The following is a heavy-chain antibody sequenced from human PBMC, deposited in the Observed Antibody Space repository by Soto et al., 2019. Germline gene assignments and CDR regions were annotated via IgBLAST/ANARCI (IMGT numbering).Heavy chain of an antibody. J-gene: IGHJ6*02. CDR1: GGSISSSSYY. CDR2: IYYSGST. CDR3: AKWELPFSVNYYGMAV. V-gene: IGHV4-39*01. D-gene: IGHD1-26*01. Sequence: SETLSLNFTVSGGSISSSSYYLGWIRQPPGKGLEWIGSIYYSGSTYYNPSLKSRVTISVDTSKNQFSLKLSSVTAADTAVYYCAKWELPFSVNYYGMAVWGQAPSVT.